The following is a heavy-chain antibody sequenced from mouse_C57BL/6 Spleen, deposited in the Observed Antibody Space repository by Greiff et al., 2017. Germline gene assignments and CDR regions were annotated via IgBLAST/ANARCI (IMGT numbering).Heavy chain of an antibody. CDR2: ISSGSSTI. V-gene: IGHV5-17*01. CDR1: GFTFSDYG. D-gene: IGHD1-1*01. Sequence: EVQGVESGGGLVKPGGSLKLSCAASGFTFSDYGMHWVRQAPEKGLEWVAYISSGSSTIYYADTVKGRFTISRDNAKNTLFLQMTSLRSEDTAMYYCARQTTVAYWYFDVWGTGTTVTVSS. CDR3: ARQTTVAYWYFDV. J-gene: IGHJ1*03.